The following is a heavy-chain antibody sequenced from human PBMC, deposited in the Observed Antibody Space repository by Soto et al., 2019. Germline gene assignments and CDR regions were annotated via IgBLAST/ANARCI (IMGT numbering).Heavy chain of an antibody. D-gene: IGHD6-13*01. CDR1: GFTFRNAW. CDR2: IKSKTDGGTT. CDR3: TTGIASAGALDAFDI. Sequence: GGALRLSCAASGFTFRNAWISLGRQAPGKGAEWVGRIKSKTDGGTTDYAAPVKGRFTISRDDSKNTLYLQMNSLKTEDTAVYYCTTGIASAGALDAFDIWGQGTMVTVSS. V-gene: IGHV3-15*01. J-gene: IGHJ3*02.